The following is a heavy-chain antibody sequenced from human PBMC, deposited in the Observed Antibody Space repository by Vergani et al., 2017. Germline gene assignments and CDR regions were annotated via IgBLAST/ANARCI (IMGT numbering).Heavy chain of an antibody. V-gene: IGHV5-10-1*03. Sequence: EVQLVQSGAEVKKPGESLRISCKGSGYSLTSYWISWVRQMPGKGLEWMGRIDPSDSYTNYSPSFQGHVTISADKSISTAYLQWSSLKASDTAMYYCARLVVVVAATHYYGMDVWGQGTTVTVSS. CDR2: IDPSDSYT. CDR1: GYSLTSYW. CDR3: ARLVVVVAATHYYGMDV. D-gene: IGHD2-15*01. J-gene: IGHJ6*02.